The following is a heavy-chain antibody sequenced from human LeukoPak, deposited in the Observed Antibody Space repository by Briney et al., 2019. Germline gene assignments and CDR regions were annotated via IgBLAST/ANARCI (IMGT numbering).Heavy chain of an antibody. CDR2: ITGSGETT. J-gene: IGHJ6*02. V-gene: IGHV3-23*01. CDR1: GCTFRTYT. CDR3: AKHVNYYYDAMDV. Sequence: PGGSLRLSCAASGCTFRTYTMSWVRQPPGKGLEWVSCITGSGETTYYIDSVKGRFTISRDNSKNTLYLQMNSLRAEDTAVYYCAKHVNYYYDAMDVWGQGTTVTVSS.